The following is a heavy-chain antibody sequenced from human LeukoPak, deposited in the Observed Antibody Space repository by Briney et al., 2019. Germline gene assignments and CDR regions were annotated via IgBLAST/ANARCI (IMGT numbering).Heavy chain of an antibody. Sequence: SATLSLTCSVSGGSISSNYWSWIRQPTGKGLEWIVNIYYSGSTNYNPSLKSRVTISVDTSKNQFSLKLSSVTAADTAVYYCARVQQQLLPFDYWGQGILVTVSS. D-gene: IGHD6-19*01. CDR2: IYYSGST. CDR1: GGSISSNY. CDR3: ARVQQQLLPFDY. J-gene: IGHJ4*02. V-gene: IGHV4-59*13.